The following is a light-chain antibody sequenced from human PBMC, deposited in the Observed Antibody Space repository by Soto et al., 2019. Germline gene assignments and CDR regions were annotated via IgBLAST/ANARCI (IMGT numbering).Light chain of an antibody. CDR1: QSISDT. Sequence: EIVLTQSPATLSGSPGGRATLSCRASQSISDTLAWYQQKHGQAPRLLIYGASTRAPGFPARFSGSGYGTDFNLTISSLQSEDFAVYYCQQYNNWPWTFGQGTKVDIK. J-gene: IGKJ1*01. V-gene: IGKV3-15*01. CDR3: QQYNNWPWT. CDR2: GAS.